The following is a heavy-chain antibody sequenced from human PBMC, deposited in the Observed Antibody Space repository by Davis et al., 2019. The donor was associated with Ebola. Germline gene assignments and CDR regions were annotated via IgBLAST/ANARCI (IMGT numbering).Heavy chain of an antibody. CDR1: GGSISSYY. J-gene: IGHJ5*02. D-gene: IGHD4-11*01. CDR2: VYYSGYT. Sequence: SETLSLTCTVSGGSISSYYWSWIRQPPGKAPEWIGYVYYSGYTDYNPSLRGRVTISVDTSKDQFSLRLHSVTAADTAVYYCARARLQGVDPWGQGTLVTVSS. V-gene: IGHV4-59*01. CDR3: ARARLQGVDP.